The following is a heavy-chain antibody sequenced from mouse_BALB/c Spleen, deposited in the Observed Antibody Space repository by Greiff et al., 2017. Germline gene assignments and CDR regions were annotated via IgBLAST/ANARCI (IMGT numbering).Heavy chain of an antibody. Sequence: EVKLVESGPGLVKPSQSLSLTCSVTGYSITSGYYWNWIRQFPGNKLEWMGYISYDGSNNYNPSLKNRISITRDTSKNQFFLKLNSVTTEDTATYYCARSIYYYGSSPSWYFDVWGAGTTVTVSS. CDR1: GYSITSGYY. V-gene: IGHV3-6*02. CDR2: ISYDGSN. J-gene: IGHJ1*01. CDR3: ARSIYYYGSSPSWYFDV. D-gene: IGHD1-1*01.